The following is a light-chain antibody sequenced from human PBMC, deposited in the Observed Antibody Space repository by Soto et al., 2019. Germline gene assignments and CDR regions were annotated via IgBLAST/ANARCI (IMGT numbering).Light chain of an antibody. CDR3: LQYNNYPRA. Sequence: DIQMTQSPSSLSASVGDRVTITCRASQGVRDGLAWYQQKPGKAPKCLIYDVSDLQSGVPSRFSGSGSGTEFTLTISSLQPEDFATYYCLQYNNYPRAFGQGTKVEIK. CDR2: DVS. V-gene: IGKV1-17*01. J-gene: IGKJ1*01. CDR1: QGVRDG.